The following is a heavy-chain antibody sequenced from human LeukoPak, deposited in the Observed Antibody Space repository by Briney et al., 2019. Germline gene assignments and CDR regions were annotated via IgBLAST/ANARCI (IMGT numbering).Heavy chain of an antibody. CDR1: GYSFTNYW. Sequence: GESLKISCKGSGYSFTNYWITWVRQMPGKGLEWMGIIYPGDSGTRYSPSFQGQVTISADKSISTAYLQWSSLKASDTAIYYCARQDAGSFDVWGQGTKVTVSP. V-gene: IGHV5-51*01. CDR3: ARQDAGSFDV. J-gene: IGHJ3*01. CDR2: IYPGDSGT.